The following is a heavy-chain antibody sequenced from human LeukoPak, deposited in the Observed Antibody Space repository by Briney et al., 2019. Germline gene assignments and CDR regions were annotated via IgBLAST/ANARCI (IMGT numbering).Heavy chain of an antibody. CDR1: GGSISSYY. J-gene: IGHJ4*02. CDR2: IYYSGST. Sequence: PSETLSLTCTVSGGSISSYYWSWVRQPPGKGLEWIGYIYYSGSTNYNPSLKSRVTISVDTSKNQFSLKLSSVTAADTAVYYCARVPYYYDSSGYGFDYWGQGTLVTVSS. D-gene: IGHD3-22*01. V-gene: IGHV4-59*08. CDR3: ARVPYYYDSSGYGFDY.